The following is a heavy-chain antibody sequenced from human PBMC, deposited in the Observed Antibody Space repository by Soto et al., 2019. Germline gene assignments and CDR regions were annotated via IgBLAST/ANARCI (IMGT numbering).Heavy chain of an antibody. CDR2: ISGSGGST. V-gene: IGHV3-23*01. J-gene: IGHJ6*02. D-gene: IGHD3-10*01. Sequence: GGALRLSCAASGFTFSSYAMSWVRQAPGKGLEWVSAISGSGGSTYYADSVKGRFTISRDNSKNTLYLQMNSLRAEDTGVYYCARWLWFGELLSWPYYYGMDVSGQGTQATVSS. CDR3: ARWLWFGELLSWPYYYGMDV. CDR1: GFTFSSYA.